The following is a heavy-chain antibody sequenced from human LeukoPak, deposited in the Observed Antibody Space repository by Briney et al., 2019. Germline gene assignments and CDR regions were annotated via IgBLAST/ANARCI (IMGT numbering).Heavy chain of an antibody. D-gene: IGHD6-19*01. V-gene: IGHV3-33*08. CDR3: ASAAGAYDN. J-gene: IGHJ4*02. CDR2: ICSDGGNK. Sequence: GGSLRLSCAASGFTFSSYGMHWVRQAPGKGLEWVAVICSDGGNKYYADSVKGRFAISRDNSKNTVWLQMNSLRAEDTAVYYCASAAGAYDNWGQGTLVTVSS. CDR1: GFTFSSYG.